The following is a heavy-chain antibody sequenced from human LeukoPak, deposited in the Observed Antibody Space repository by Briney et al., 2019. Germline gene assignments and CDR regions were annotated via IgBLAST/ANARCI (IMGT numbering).Heavy chain of an antibody. CDR1: GGSISSHY. J-gene: IGHJ4*02. D-gene: IGHD5-12*01. CDR3: ARDAENSGYDSGVFDY. Sequence: SETLSLTCTVSGGSISSHYWSWIRQPPGKGLEWIGYIYYSGSTYYNPSLKSRVTISVDTSKNQFSLKLSSVTAADTAVYYCARDAENSGYDSGVFDYWSQGTLVTVSS. CDR2: IYYSGST. V-gene: IGHV4-59*11.